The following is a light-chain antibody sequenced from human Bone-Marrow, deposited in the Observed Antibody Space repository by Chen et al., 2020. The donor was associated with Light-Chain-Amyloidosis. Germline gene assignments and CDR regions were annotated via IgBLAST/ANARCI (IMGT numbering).Light chain of an antibody. CDR3: QQYFSLPIT. Sequence: DIVMTQSPVSLAVSLGERATINCKSSQSVYGSDNRNYLAWYQQKPGKPLKVLFYWASTRESGVPDRFSCSGSGTDFTLTISSLQAEDVAVYYCQQYFSLPITFGQGTRLEIK. V-gene: IGKV4-1*01. CDR2: WAS. J-gene: IGKJ5*01. CDR1: QSVYGSDNRNY.